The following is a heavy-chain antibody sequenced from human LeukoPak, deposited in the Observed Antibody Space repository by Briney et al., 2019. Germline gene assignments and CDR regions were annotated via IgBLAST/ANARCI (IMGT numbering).Heavy chain of an antibody. CDR3: ARDHYYYYYYMDV. V-gene: IGHV3-7*04. CDR1: GFSFSSYW. J-gene: IGHJ6*03. CDR2: IKQDGSEK. Sequence: GGSLRLSCAPSGFSFSSYWMSWVRQAPGKGLEWVANIKQDGSEKYYVDSVKGRFTISRDNAKNSLYLQMNSLRAEDTAVYYCARDHYYYYYYMDVWGKGTTVTISS.